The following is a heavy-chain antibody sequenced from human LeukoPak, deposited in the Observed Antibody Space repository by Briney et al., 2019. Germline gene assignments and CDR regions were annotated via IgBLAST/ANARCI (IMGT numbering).Heavy chain of an antibody. D-gene: IGHD4-23*01. V-gene: IGHV3-23*01. CDR2: ISTTGGST. J-gene: IGHJ4*02. Sequence: GGSLTLSCAASGFSFNNYAVSWVRQAPGKGLEWVSAISTTGGSTYYADSVKGRFTISRDNSKNTLSLQMDSLRVEDTAVYYCAKDWTTVVTPKGYYFDSWGQGTLVTVSS. CDR1: GFSFNNYA. CDR3: AKDWTTVVTPKGYYFDS.